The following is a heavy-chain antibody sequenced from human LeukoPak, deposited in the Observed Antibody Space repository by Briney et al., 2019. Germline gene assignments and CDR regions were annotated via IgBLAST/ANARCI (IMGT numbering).Heavy chain of an antibody. CDR3: AKRGFDGSGSFYTRD. V-gene: IGHV3-23*01. J-gene: IGHJ4*02. Sequence: GGSLRLSCAASGFTFSSYAMNWVRHAPGKGLEWVSTISGSGSSTYYADSVKGRFTISRDNSKNTLYLQMSSPRAEDTAVYYCAKRGFDGSGSFYTRDWGQGTLVTVSS. CDR1: GFTFSSYA. D-gene: IGHD3-10*01. CDR2: ISGSGSST.